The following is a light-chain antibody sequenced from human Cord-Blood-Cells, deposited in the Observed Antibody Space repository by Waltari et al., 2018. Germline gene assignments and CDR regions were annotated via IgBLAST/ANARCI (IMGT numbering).Light chain of an antibody. J-gene: IGLJ1*01. Sequence: QSALTQPRSVSGSPGQSVTIPCTGTSSDVGGYNYVSWYQQRPGKAPKLMIYDVSKRPSGVPDRFSGSKSGNTASLTISGLQAEDEADYYCCSYAGSYTYVFGTGTKVTVL. CDR1: SSDVGGYNY. V-gene: IGLV2-11*01. CDR3: CSYAGSYTYV. CDR2: DVS.